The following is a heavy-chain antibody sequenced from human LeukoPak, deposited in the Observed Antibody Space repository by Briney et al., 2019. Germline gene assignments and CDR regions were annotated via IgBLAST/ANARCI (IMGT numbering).Heavy chain of an antibody. CDR2: IYYSGST. D-gene: IGHD3-22*01. V-gene: IGHV4-59*01. CDR3: ARQIDYYDSSGYTYYFDY. Sequence: PSETLSLTCTVSGGSISSYYWSWIRQPPGKGLEWIGYIYYSGSTNYNPSLKSRVTISVDTSKNQFSLKLSSVTAADTAVYYCARQIDYYDSSGYTYYFDYWGQGTLVTVSS. CDR1: GGSISSYY. J-gene: IGHJ4*02.